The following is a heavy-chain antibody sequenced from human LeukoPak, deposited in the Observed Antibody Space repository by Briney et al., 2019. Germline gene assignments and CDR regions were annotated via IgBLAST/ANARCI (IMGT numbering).Heavy chain of an antibody. Sequence: GGSLRLSCAASGFTFSDYYMSWLRQAPGKGLEWVSYISSSGTTIYYADSVKGRFTISRDNAKNSLYLQMNSLRAEDTAVYYCARQTGSGLFILPGGQGTLVTVSS. CDR1: GFTFSDYY. CDR2: ISSSGTTI. J-gene: IGHJ4*02. V-gene: IGHV3-11*04. CDR3: ARQTGSGLFILP. D-gene: IGHD3/OR15-3a*01.